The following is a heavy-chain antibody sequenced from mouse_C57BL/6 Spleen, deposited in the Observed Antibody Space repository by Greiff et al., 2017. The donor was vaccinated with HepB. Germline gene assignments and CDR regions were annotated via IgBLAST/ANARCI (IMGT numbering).Heavy chain of an antibody. J-gene: IGHJ3*01. CDR2: ISDGGSYT. Sequence: EVKLVESGGGLVKPGGSLKLSCAASGFTFSSYAMSWVRQTPEKRLEWVATISDGGSYTYYPDNVKGRFTISRDNAKNNRYLQMSHLKSEDTAMYYGARDQGYSIAWFAYWGQGTLVTAAA. V-gene: IGHV5-4*01. D-gene: IGHD2-5*01. CDR1: GFTFSSYA. CDR3: ARDQGYSIAWFAY.